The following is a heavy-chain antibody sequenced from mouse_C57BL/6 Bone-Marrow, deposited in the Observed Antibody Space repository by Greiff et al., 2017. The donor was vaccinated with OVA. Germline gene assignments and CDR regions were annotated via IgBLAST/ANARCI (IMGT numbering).Heavy chain of an antibody. V-gene: IGHV6-6*01. CDR3: TMEDNDGDWYFDV. CDR1: GFNFSDAW. J-gene: IGHJ1*03. D-gene: IGHD2-4*01. Sequence: EVKVEESGGGLVQPGGSMKLSCAASGFNFSDAWMDWVRQSPEKGLEWVAEFRNKANNHATYYAESVKGRFTISRDDSKSSVYLQMNSLRAVDTGMYYGTMEDNDGDWYFDVWGTGTTVTVSS. CDR2: FRNKANNHAT.